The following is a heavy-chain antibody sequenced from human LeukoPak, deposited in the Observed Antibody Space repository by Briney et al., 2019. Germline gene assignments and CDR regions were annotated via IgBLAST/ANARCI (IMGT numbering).Heavy chain of an antibody. J-gene: IGHJ4*02. V-gene: IGHV1-46*01. CDR3: ARDVAREFDY. CDR2: IDPSDGST. Sequence: ASVKVSCKASGYIFISYYIHWVRQAPGQGLEWMGVIDPSDGSTNYAQKFQGRVTMTRDRSTSTVYMELSSLRSEDTAVYYCARDVAREFDYWGQGSLVTVSS. D-gene: IGHD5-24*01. CDR1: GYIFISYY.